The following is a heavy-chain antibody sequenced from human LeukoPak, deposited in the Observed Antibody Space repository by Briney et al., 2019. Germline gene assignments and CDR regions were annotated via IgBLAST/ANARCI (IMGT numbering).Heavy chain of an antibody. V-gene: IGHV3-23*01. CDR1: GFTFSNHA. Sequence: GGSLRLSCAASGFTFSNHAMHWVRQAPGKGLEWVSAISANGGGTVYADSVKGRFTISRDNSRNTLYLQMNRLRADDTAVYYCSKQETTGIWYFALWGRGTLVTVSS. D-gene: IGHD3-10*01. CDR3: SKQETTGIWYFAL. J-gene: IGHJ2*01. CDR2: ISANGGGT.